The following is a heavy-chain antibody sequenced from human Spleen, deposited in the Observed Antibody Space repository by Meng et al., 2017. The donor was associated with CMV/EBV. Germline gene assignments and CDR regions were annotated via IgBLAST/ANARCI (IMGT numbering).Heavy chain of an antibody. CDR1: GGSISSYY. V-gene: IGHV4-59*01. CDR3: ARGSGLDY. J-gene: IGHJ4*02. Sequence: SETLSLTCIVSGGSISSYYWSWIRQPPGKGLEWIGYINYSGDTNYNPSLKSRVTISVDTSKNQFSLKLRSVTAADTAVYYCARGSGLDYWGQGTLVTVSS. D-gene: IGHD1-26*01. CDR2: INYSGDT.